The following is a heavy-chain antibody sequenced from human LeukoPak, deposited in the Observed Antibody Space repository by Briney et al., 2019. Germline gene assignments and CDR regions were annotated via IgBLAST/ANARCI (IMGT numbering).Heavy chain of an antibody. CDR3: ATDQRRGYYYAA. CDR2: FDAEDGET. CDR1: GYTLTELS. Sequence: ASVKVSCKVSGYTLTELSMHWVRQAPGKGREWVGGFDAEDGETIYAQKFQGRVTMTEDTSTDTAYMELSSLRSEDTAVCYCATDQRRGYYYAAWGQGTLVTVSS. V-gene: IGHV1-24*01. J-gene: IGHJ4*02. D-gene: IGHD3-22*01.